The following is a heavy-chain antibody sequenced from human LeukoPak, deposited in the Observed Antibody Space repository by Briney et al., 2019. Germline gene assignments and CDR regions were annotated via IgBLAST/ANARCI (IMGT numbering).Heavy chain of an antibody. CDR2: IYYSGST. D-gene: IGHD2-15*01. J-gene: IGHJ5*02. CDR3: ARGGYLNWFDP. Sequence: SETLSLTCTVSGGSISSYYWSWIRQPPGKGLEWIGYIYYSGSTYYNPSLKSRVTISVDTSKNQFSLKLSSVTAADTAVYYCARGGYLNWFDPWGQGTLVTVSS. V-gene: IGHV4-59*12. CDR1: GGSISSYY.